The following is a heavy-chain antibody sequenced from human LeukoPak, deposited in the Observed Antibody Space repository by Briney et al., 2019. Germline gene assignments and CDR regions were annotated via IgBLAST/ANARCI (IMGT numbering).Heavy chain of an antibody. D-gene: IGHD6-13*01. CDR1: GYTFTTDG. CDR2: ISSYNGKT. J-gene: IGHJ4*02. CDR3: ARDRGRGIATSDYYFDY. Sequence: ASVRVSCKASGYTFTTDGISWVREAPGQALEWMGWISSYNGKTIYAQRLQGRVTMTTDTSTSTAYMELRSLRSDDTAVYYCARDRGRGIATSDYYFDYWGQGTLVTVSS. V-gene: IGHV1-18*01.